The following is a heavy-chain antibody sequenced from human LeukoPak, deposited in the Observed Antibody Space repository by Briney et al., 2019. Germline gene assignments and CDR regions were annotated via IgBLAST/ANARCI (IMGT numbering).Heavy chain of an antibody. V-gene: IGHV1-69*13. CDR2: IIPIFGTA. D-gene: IGHD2-21*01. CDR3: ARGRCGGDCPPDY. Sequence: SVKVSCKASGGTFSSYAISWVRQAPGQGLEWMGGIIPIFGTANYAQKFQGRVTITADESTSTAYMELSSLRAEDTAVYYCARGRCGGDCPPDYWGQGTLVTVSS. J-gene: IGHJ4*02. CDR1: GGTFSSYA.